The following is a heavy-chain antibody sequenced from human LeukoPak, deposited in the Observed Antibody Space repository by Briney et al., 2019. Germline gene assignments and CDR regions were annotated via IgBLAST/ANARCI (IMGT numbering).Heavy chain of an antibody. V-gene: IGHV3-23*01. CDR3: AKATFSSSWNLYFDS. D-gene: IGHD6-13*01. Sequence: GGSLRLSCAASGFTFSSYWMHWVRQAPGKGLEWVSSISGSGYSTYFADSVKGRFTISSDTSKNTVFLQMNILRADDTAVYYCAKATFSSSWNLYFDSWGQGTLVTVSS. J-gene: IGHJ4*02. CDR1: GFTFSSYW. CDR2: ISGSGYST.